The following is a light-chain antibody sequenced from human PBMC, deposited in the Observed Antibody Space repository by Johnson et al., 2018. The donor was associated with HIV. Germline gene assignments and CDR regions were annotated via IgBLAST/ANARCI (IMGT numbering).Light chain of an antibody. CDR2: ENN. Sequence: QSVLTQPPAVSAAPVQKVAISCCGSSPNIGNNFVSWFQQLPGTALKLLVYENNKRPSGSPDRFSGSKSGTSATRGFTGRRTGVEADYYCGTWDSRLRVCVVGPGTKVTVL. V-gene: IGLV1-51*02. J-gene: IGLJ1*01. CDR3: GTWDSRLRVCV. CDR1: SPNIGNNF.